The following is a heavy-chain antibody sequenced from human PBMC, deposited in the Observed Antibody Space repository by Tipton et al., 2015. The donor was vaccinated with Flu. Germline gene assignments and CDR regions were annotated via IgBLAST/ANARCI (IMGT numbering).Heavy chain of an antibody. CDR3: ARGRTGDLSDY. Sequence: LRLSCTVSGGSGSSGSYYWGWVRPPPGKGLEWIGYIYYSGSTNYNPSLKSRVTISVDTSKNQFSLKLSSVTAADTAVYYCARGRTGDLSDYWGQGTLVTVSS. V-gene: IGHV4-61*01. CDR2: IYYSGST. CDR1: GGSGSSGSYY. D-gene: IGHD7-27*01. J-gene: IGHJ4*02.